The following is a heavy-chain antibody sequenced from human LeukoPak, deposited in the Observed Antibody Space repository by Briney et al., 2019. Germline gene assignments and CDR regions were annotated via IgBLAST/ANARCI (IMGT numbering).Heavy chain of an antibody. CDR1: GFTFSRYT. CDR3: ASVDLHATGAWVDY. J-gene: IGHJ4*02. V-gene: IGHV3-21*01. Sequence: PGGSLRLSCAASGFTFSRYTMNWVRQAPGEGLEWVSSITNSGTYLYYVDSVKGRFTLSRDNAKNSLYLQMYSLRAEDTAVYYCASVDLHATGAWVDYWGQGTLVTVSS. CDR2: ITNSGTYL. D-gene: IGHD5-12*01.